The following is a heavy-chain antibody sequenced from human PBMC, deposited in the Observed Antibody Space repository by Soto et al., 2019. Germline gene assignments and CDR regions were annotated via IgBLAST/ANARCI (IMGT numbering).Heavy chain of an antibody. CDR1: GYTFTSYA. J-gene: IGHJ4*02. V-gene: IGHV1-3*01. D-gene: IGHD3-22*01. CDR3: ARAMIVVVRIDY. CDR2: SNAGNGNT. Sequence: ASVKVSCKASGYTFTSYAMHWVRQAPGQRLEWMGWSNAGNGNTKYSQKFQGRVTITRDTSASTAYMELSSLRSEDTAVYYCARAMIVVVRIDYWGQGTLVTVSS.